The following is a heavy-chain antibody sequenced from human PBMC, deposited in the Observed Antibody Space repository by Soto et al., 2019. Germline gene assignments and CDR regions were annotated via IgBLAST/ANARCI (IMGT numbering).Heavy chain of an antibody. CDR1: GFTFTNFA. J-gene: IGHJ4*02. D-gene: IGHD2-15*01. CDR3: AGGGAWTPEGLGY. Sequence: QVQLVESGGGVVQPGRSLRLSCAASGFTFTNFAMHWVRQAPGKGLEWMAVISSDVVNNYYAESVKGRFTISRDNSKNPLYLQMNSLRKEDRAGYYCAGGGAWTPEGLGYWGQGTLVTVSS. CDR2: ISSDVVNN. V-gene: IGHV3-30-3*01.